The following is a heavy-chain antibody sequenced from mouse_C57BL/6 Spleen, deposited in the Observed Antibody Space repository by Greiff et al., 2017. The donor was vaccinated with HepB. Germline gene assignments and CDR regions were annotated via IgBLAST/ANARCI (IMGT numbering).Heavy chain of an antibody. D-gene: IGHD3-2*01. V-gene: IGHV1-85*01. J-gene: IGHJ2*01. Sequence: VMLVESGPELVKPGASVKLSCKASGYTFTSYDINWVKQRPGQGLEWIGWIYPRDGSTKYNEKFKGEATLTVDTSSSTAYMELHSLTSEDSAVYFCARGKDRQGFDYWGQGTTLTVSS. CDR3: ARGKDRQGFDY. CDR1: GYTFTSYD. CDR2: IYPRDGST.